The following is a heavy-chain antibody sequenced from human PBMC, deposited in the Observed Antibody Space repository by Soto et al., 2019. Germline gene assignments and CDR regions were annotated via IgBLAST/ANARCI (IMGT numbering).Heavy chain of an antibody. CDR3: ARDPAEGRVGNWFES. J-gene: IGHJ5*01. CDR2: ISSSTSYV. V-gene: IGHV3-21*06. CDR1: GFTFSRYG. D-gene: IGHD2-2*01. Sequence: EVQLVESGGGLVKPGWSLRLSCAASGFTFSRYGMNWLLQAPGKGLEWVASISSSTSYVYYADSVKGRFSTSRDNAKNILYLEMYALRTEDTAVYYCARDPAEGRVGNWFESWGQGTLVTVSS.